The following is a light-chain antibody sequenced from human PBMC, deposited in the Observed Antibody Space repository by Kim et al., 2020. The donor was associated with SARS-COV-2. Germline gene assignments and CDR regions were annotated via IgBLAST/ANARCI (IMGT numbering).Light chain of an antibody. CDR1: QDITSH. CDR3: QRNNTAPLT. J-gene: IGKJ1*01. V-gene: IGKV1-39*01. Sequence: DIQMTQSPSSLSASVGDRVTITCRSTQDITSHLNWYQQKPGRAPNLLIFPAYALQGGVPSRFSGSGSGTDFTLTISSLQPEDFATYFCQRNNTAPLTFGPGTKVDIK. CDR2: PAY.